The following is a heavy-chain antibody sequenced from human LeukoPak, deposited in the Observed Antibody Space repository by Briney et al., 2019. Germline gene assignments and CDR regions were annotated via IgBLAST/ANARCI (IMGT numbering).Heavy chain of an antibody. CDR3: STTTYYDYSDL. Sequence: GGSLRLSCAASGFTFSSLGMNWVRQALGKGLEWLGRIKSKTDGGTTAYAAPVKGRFTISRDDSRNTLYLQMNSLKTEDTAVYYCSTTTYYDYSDLWGRGSLVTVSS. D-gene: IGHD3-22*01. V-gene: IGHV3-15*01. CDR2: IKSKTDGGTT. CDR1: GFTFSSLG. J-gene: IGHJ2*01.